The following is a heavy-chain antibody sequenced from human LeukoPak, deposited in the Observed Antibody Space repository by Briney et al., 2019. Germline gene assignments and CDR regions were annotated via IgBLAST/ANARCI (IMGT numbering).Heavy chain of an antibody. CDR1: GFTFSSYG. V-gene: IGHV3-30*18. CDR2: ISYDGSNK. Sequence: PGGSLRLSCAASGFTFSSYGMHWVRQAPGKGLEWVAVISYDGSNKYYADSVKGRFTISRDNSKNTLYLQMNSLRAEDTAVYYCAKDILAGTFSYFDYWGQGTLVTVSS. CDR3: AKDILAGTFSYFDY. D-gene: IGHD3-9*01. J-gene: IGHJ4*02.